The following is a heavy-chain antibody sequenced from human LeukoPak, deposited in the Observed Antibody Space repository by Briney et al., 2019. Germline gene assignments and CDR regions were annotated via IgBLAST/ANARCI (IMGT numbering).Heavy chain of an antibody. D-gene: IGHD1-1*01. CDR2: INPNSGGT. CDR1: GYTFTGYY. Sequence: VASVKVSCTASGYTFTGYYMHWVRQAPGQGLEWMGWINPNSGGTNYAQKFQGRVTMTRDTSISTAYMELSRLRSDDTAVYYCAREGVDWNHSVYYFDYWGQGTLVTVSS. V-gene: IGHV1-2*02. J-gene: IGHJ4*02. CDR3: AREGVDWNHSVYYFDY.